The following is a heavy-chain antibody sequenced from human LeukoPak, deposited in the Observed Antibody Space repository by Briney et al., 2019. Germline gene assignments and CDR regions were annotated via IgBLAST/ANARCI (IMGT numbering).Heavy chain of an antibody. CDR3: ARDDRWLDY. Sequence: GGSLRLSCAASGFTFSTYNMNWVRQAPGKGLEWVSSITSSSSYTFYADSVKGRFTISRDNAKNSLYLQMNSLRAEDTAVYYCARDDRWLDYWGQGTLVTVSS. CDR2: ITSSSSYT. J-gene: IGHJ4*02. V-gene: IGHV3-21*01. D-gene: IGHD4-23*01. CDR1: GFTFSTYN.